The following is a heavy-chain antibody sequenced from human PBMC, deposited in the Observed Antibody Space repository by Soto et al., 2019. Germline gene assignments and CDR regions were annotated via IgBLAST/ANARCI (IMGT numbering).Heavy chain of an antibody. CDR2: IIPIFGTA. J-gene: IGHJ6*02. D-gene: IGHD5-12*01. Sequence: QVQLVQSGAEVKKPGSSVTVSCKASGGTFSSYAISWVRQAPGQGLEWMGGIIPIFGTANYAQKFQGRVTITADESTSTAYMELSSLRSEDTAVYYCATHPMATITYYSGMDVWGQGTTVTVSS. CDR3: ATHPMATITYYSGMDV. V-gene: IGHV1-69*12. CDR1: GGTFSSYA.